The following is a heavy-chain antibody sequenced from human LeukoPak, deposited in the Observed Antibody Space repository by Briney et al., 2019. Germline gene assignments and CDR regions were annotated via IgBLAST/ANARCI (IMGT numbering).Heavy chain of an antibody. D-gene: IGHD3-9*01. CDR2: IFPGDSDT. Sequence: GESLKISCKGSGDTFTNYWIGWVRQMPGKGLEWMGTIFPGDSDTRYSPSFQGQVTISADKSISTAYLRWSSLRASDTAMYYCARRGHAFEWFDPWGQGTLVIVSS. CDR3: ARRGHAFEWFDP. CDR1: GDTFTNYW. J-gene: IGHJ5*02. V-gene: IGHV5-51*01.